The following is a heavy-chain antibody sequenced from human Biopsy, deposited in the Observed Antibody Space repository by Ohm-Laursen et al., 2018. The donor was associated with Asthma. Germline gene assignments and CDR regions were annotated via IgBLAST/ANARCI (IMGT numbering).Heavy chain of an antibody. Sequence: SLRLSCAASGFSFSNCGIHWVRQAPGKGLEWVGVIIKDASTQDYADSVKGRFTMARDNSKNTVDLQKNSLREEGTAVYYCARDGTDDAFDIWGQGTVVTVSS. V-gene: IGHV3-30*05. CDR2: IIKDASTQ. J-gene: IGHJ3*02. CDR3: ARDGTDDAFDI. D-gene: IGHD1-1*01. CDR1: GFSFSNCG.